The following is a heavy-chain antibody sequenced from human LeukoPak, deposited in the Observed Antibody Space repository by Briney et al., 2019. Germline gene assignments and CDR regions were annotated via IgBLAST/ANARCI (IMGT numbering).Heavy chain of an antibody. CDR1: GFTFDDYG. D-gene: IGHD6-13*01. V-gene: IGHV3-7*01. J-gene: IGHJ6*03. CDR2: IKQDGSEK. Sequence: GGSLRLSCTASGFTFDDYGMSWVRQAPGKGLEWVANIKQDGSEKYYVDSVKGRFTISRDNAKNSLYLQMNSLRAEDTAVYYCARAGGYSSSWYRGYYYYYYMDVWGKGTTVTVSS. CDR3: ARAGGYSSSWYRGYYYYYYMDV.